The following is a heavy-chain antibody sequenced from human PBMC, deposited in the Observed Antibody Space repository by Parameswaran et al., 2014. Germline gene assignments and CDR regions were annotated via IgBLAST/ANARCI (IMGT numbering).Heavy chain of an antibody. J-gene: IGHJ4*02. D-gene: IGHD7-27*01. Sequence: WVRQAPGQGLEWMGIINPSGGSTSYAQKFQGRVTMTRDTSTSTVYMELSSLRSEDTAVYYCARDLAGDDIDYWGQGTLVTVSS. CDR3: ARDLAGDDIDY. CDR2: INPSGGST. V-gene: IGHV1-46*01.